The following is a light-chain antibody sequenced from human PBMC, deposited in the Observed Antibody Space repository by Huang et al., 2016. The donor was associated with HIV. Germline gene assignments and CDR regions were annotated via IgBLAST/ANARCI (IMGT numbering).Light chain of an antibody. CDR2: AAS. Sequence: DIQMTQSPSSLSASVGDRVTITCRASQGISNSLAWYQQKPGKAPKLLLYAASRLESGVPSRFSGSGSGTDYTLTISSLQPEEFATYYCQQYYSTSHTFGQGTKLEIK. CDR3: QQYYSTSHT. J-gene: IGKJ2*01. V-gene: IGKV1-NL1*01. CDR1: QGISNS.